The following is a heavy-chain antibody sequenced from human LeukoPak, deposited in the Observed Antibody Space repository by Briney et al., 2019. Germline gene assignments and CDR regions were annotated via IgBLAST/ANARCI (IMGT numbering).Heavy chain of an antibody. V-gene: IGHV1-46*01. D-gene: IGHD3-16*01. Sequence: ASVKVSCKASGYTFTSYYMHWVRQAPGQGLEWMGIISPSGGSTSYAQKFQGRVTMTRDTSISTAYMELSRLRSDDTAVYYCARDRQRRLRLGAFDIWGQGTMVTVSS. CDR1: GYTFTSYY. J-gene: IGHJ3*02. CDR2: ISPSGGST. CDR3: ARDRQRRLRLGAFDI.